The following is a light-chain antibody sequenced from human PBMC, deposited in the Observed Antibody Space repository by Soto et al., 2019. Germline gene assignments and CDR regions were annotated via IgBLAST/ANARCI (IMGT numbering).Light chain of an antibody. CDR2: DAT. CDR1: QDINRW. CDR3: QQLDNFPRT. J-gene: IGKJ1*01. V-gene: IGKV1-9*01. Sequence: DIQVTQSPSTLSSSVGDRFTITWLASQDINRWLAWYQQKAGKAPKLLICDATTLQTGVPSRFSGSGSGTEFTLTISSLQPEDFATYYCQQLDNFPRTFGQGTKVDIK.